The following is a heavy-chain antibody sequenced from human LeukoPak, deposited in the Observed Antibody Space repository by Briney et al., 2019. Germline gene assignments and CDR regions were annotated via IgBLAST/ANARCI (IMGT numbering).Heavy chain of an antibody. CDR1: GFTFSSYA. J-gene: IGHJ4*02. D-gene: IGHD3-16*01. CDR3: ARARDYDYVWGSSRTLDY. Sequence: GGSLRLSCAASGFTFSSYAMHWVRQAPGKGLEWVAVISYDGSNKYYADSVKGRFTISRDNSKNTLYLQMNSLRAEDTAVYYCARARDYDYVWGSSRTLDYWGQGTLVTVSS. V-gene: IGHV3-30*04. CDR2: ISYDGSNK.